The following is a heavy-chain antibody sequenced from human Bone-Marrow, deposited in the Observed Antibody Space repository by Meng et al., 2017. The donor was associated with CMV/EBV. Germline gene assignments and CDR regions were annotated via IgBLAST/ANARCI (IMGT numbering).Heavy chain of an antibody. Sequence: ASVKVSCKGSGYTFIGYYMHWVRQAPGQGLEWMGWINPNSGGTNYAQKFQGRVTMTRDTSISTAYMELSRLRSDDTAVYYCAGPYCSSTSCYSTLRYWGQGTLVTVSS. CDR1: GYTFIGYY. V-gene: IGHV1-2*02. J-gene: IGHJ4*02. D-gene: IGHD2-2*01. CDR3: AGPYCSSTSCYSTLRY. CDR2: INPNSGGT.